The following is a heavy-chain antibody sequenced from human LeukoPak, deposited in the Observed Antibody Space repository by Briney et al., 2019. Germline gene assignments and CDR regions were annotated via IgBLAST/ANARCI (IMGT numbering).Heavy chain of an antibody. CDR1: GFTFSSYS. J-gene: IGHJ4*02. V-gene: IGHV3-48*01. CDR3: ARANTIFGVVAFDY. Sequence: GGSLRLSCAASGFTFSSYSMNWVRQAPGKGLEWVSYISSSSSTIYYADPVKGRFTISRDNAKNSLYLQMNSLRAEDTAVYYCARANTIFGVVAFDYWGQGTLVTVSS. CDR2: ISSSSSTI. D-gene: IGHD3-3*01.